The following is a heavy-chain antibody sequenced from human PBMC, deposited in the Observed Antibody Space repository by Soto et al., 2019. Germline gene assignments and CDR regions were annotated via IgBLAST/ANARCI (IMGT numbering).Heavy chain of an antibody. D-gene: IGHD2-15*01. CDR3: ARETAYCSGGSCYSGKAFDI. J-gene: IGHJ3*02. CDR1: GFTFSSYW. Sequence: SLRLSCAASGFTFSSYWMSWVRQAPVKGLEWVANIKQDGSEKYYVDSVKGRFTISRDNAKNSLYLQMNSLRAEDTAVYYCARETAYCSGGSCYSGKAFDIWGQGTMVTVSS. V-gene: IGHV3-7*03. CDR2: IKQDGSEK.